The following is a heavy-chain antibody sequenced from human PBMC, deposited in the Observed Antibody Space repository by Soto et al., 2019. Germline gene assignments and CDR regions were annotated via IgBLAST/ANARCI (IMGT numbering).Heavy chain of an antibody. CDR2: VFYTGST. J-gene: IGHJ4*02. D-gene: IGHD4-17*01. Sequence: QVHLQESGPGLVKPSETLSLFCNVSGGSMSNNYWSWIRQAPGKGLEWIGYVFYTGSTNYNPSLKSRVTISVDTSKKYFSLRLSSVTAADTAVYYWARSLTVTRFDQWGQGTRVIVS. V-gene: IGHV4-59*01. CDR3: ARSLTVTRFDQ. CDR1: GGSMSNNY.